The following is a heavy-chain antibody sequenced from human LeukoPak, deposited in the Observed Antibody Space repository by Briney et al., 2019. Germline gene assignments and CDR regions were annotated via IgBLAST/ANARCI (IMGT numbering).Heavy chain of an antibody. V-gene: IGHV3-9*01. CDR3: AKDAIGYCSSTSCYGYFQY. CDR2: ISWNSGSI. CDR1: GFTFDDYA. J-gene: IGHJ1*01. D-gene: IGHD2-2*01. Sequence: PGGSLRLSCAASGFTFDDYAMHWVRQAPGKGLEWVSGISWNSGSIGYADSVKGRFTISRDNAKNSLYLQMNSLRAEDTALYYCAKDAIGYCSSTSCYGYFQYWGQGTLVTVSS.